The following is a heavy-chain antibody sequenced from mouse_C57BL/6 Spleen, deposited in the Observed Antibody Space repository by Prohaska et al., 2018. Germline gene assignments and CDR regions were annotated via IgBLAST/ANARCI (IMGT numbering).Heavy chain of an antibody. CDR2: INYDGSAI. CDR3: MRYRNYWYFNV. V-gene: IGHV11-2*01. J-gene: IGHJ1*03. Sequence: EVQLLETGGGLVQHGGSRGLSCEGSGFTFSGFWMSWVRQTPGKTLEWIGEINYDGSAINYAPSIKDRFTIFRDNDKRPLYLQMSNVTSEDTTTYFCMRYRNYWYFNVWGTGTTVTVSS. CDR1: GFTFSGFW.